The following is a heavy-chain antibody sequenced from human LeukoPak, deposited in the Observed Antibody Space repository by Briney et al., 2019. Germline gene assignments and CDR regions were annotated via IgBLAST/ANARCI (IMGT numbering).Heavy chain of an antibody. CDR1: GFTVSNNY. Sequence: GSLRLSCAVSGFTVSNNYMTWVRQAPGKGLEWVSLIYSGGATHYADSVKGRFTISRDNSKNTVNLQMNSLRVEDTAVYYCARYSGYDYYFDYWGQGTLVAVSS. V-gene: IGHV3-53*01. D-gene: IGHD5-12*01. CDR3: ARYSGYDYYFDY. J-gene: IGHJ4*02. CDR2: IYSGGAT.